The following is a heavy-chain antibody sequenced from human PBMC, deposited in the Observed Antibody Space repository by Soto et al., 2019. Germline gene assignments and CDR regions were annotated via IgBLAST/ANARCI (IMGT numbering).Heavy chain of an antibody. Sequence: GASVKVSCKASGGTLSSYTFSWLRQAHGQGLEWMGRVIPNLGVTNYAKKFQGRFTIVVDTSTSSAYMELNSLRYEDTAVYYCARDKGYCSDTSCPDFDYWGQGTLVTVSS. CDR1: GGTLSSYT. J-gene: IGHJ4*02. CDR3: ARDKGYCSDTSCPDFDY. CDR2: VIPNLGVT. V-gene: IGHV1-69*04. D-gene: IGHD2-15*01.